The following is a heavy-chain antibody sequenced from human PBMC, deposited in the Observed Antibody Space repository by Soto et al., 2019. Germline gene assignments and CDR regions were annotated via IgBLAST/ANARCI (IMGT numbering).Heavy chain of an antibody. Sequence: SETVSLTCTVSGASLGGFSWSWVRKSAGKGLEWIGRIYATGTTDYNPSPKSRVMMSVDTSKKRFSLKLRSVTAADTAVYYCVSDGTRPSPDSSDPWGPGILVTLSS. V-gene: IGHV4-4*07. CDR3: VSDGTRPSPDSSDP. J-gene: IGHJ5*02. D-gene: IGHD1-1*01. CDR1: GASLGGFS. CDR2: IYATGTT.